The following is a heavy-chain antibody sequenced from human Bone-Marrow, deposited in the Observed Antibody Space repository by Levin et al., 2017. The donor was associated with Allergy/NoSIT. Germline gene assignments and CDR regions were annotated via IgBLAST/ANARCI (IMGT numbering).Heavy chain of an antibody. J-gene: IGHJ6*02. V-gene: IGHV3-21*01. Sequence: GGSLRLSCAASGFTFSSYSMNWVRQAPGKGLEWVSSISSSSSYIYYADSVKGRFTISRDNAKNSLYLQMNSLRAEDTAVYYCARGRVVVAATPLYYYYYGMDVWGQGTTVTVSS. D-gene: IGHD2-15*01. CDR1: GFTFSSYS. CDR2: ISSSSSYI. CDR3: ARGRVVVAATPLYYYYYGMDV.